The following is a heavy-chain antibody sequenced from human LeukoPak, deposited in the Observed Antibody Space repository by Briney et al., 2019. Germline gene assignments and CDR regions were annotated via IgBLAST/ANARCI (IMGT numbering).Heavy chain of an antibody. CDR2: ISSSSSYI. J-gene: IGHJ4*02. CDR3: SRGLEAAAGSFDY. D-gene: IGHD6-13*01. CDR1: GLTFSSYS. Sequence: PGGSLRLSCAASGLTFSSYSVNWVRQAPGKGLEWVSSISSSSSYIHYADSVKGRFTISRDNAKNSLYLQMNSLRAEDTAVYYCSRGLEAAAGSFDYWGQGTLVTVSS. V-gene: IGHV3-21*01.